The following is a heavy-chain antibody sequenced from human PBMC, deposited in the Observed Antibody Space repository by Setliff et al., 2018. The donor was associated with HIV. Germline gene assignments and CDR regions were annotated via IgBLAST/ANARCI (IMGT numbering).Heavy chain of an antibody. CDR2: IIPILGIA. CDR3: ARFTHDVRVGQDGAFDF. V-gene: IGHV1-69*10. D-gene: IGHD2-15*01. Sequence: SVKVSCKASGGTFDSHAISWVRQAPGQGLEWMGGIIPILGIANYAQKFQGRVTITTDESTSTAYMELSSLRSDDTAIYYCARFTHDVRVGQDGAFDFWGQGTMVTVSS. J-gene: IGHJ3*01. CDR1: GGTFDSHA.